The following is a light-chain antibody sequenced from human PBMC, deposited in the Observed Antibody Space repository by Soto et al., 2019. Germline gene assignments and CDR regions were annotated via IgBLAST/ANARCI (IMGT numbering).Light chain of an antibody. CDR3: QQYGSSQFT. CDR2: DTS. V-gene: IGKV3-20*01. Sequence: EIVLMQSPGTLSLSPGEGATLSCRASQSVNNNYLAWYQQRPGQAPTVLIFDTSSRATGVPDRFSGSGSGTDFTLRISSVEPDDFAVYYCQQYGSSQFTFGPGTKVNIK. J-gene: IGKJ3*01. CDR1: QSVNNNY.